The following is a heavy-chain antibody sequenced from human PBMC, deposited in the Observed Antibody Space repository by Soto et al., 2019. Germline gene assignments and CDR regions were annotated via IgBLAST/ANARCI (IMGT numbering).Heavy chain of an antibody. Sequence: SETLSLTCTVSGGSISSSSYYWGWIRQPPGKGLEWIGSIYYSGSTYYNPSLKSRVTISVDTSKNQFSLKLSSVTAADTAVYYCARGGGSSSSMGYWGQGTLVTVSS. CDR2: IYYSGST. CDR1: GGSISSSSYY. CDR3: ARGGGSSSSMGY. D-gene: IGHD6-6*01. J-gene: IGHJ4*02. V-gene: IGHV4-39*07.